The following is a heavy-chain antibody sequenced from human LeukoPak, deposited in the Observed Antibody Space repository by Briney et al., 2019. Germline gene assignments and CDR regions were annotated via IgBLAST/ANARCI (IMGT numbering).Heavy chain of an antibody. V-gene: IGHV3-9*01. CDR1: GFTFDDYA. D-gene: IGHD2-21*02. J-gene: IGHJ4*02. CDR2: ISWNSGSI. CDR3: ARLTDDCWANY. Sequence: GGSLRLSCAASGFTFDDYAMHWVRQAPGKGLEWVSGISWNSGSIGYADSVKGRFTISRDNSKNTLYLQMNSLRAEDTAVYYCARLTDDCWANYWGQGTLVTVPS.